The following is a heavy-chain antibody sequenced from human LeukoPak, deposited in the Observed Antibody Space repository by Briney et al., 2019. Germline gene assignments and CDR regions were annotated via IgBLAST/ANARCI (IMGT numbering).Heavy chain of an antibody. CDR3: ARGGRITMFGVVIMRGAFDI. J-gene: IGHJ3*02. V-gene: IGHV4-39*01. CDR1: GDSITNSTYY. CDR2: FSYSRST. D-gene: IGHD3-3*01. Sequence: PSETLSLTCTVSGDSITNSTYYWGWVRQPPGKGLEWIGTFSYSRSTYYNKSLKSRVTISADTSKNQFSLKLSSVIAADTAVYYCARGGRITMFGVVIMRGAFDIWGQGTMVTVSS.